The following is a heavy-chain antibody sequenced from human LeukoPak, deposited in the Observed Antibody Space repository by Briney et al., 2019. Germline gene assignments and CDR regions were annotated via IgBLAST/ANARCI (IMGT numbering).Heavy chain of an antibody. CDR1: GGSISSYY. V-gene: IGHV4-59*01. CDR2: IYYSGST. CDR3: ARGIGVYFVDIVATSNFDY. D-gene: IGHD5-12*01. J-gene: IGHJ4*02. Sequence: SETLSLTCTVSGGSISSYYWSWIRQPPGKGLEWIGYIYYSGSTNYNPSLKSRVTISVDTSKNQFSLKLSSVTAADTAVYCCARGIGVYFVDIVATSNFDYWGQGTLVTVSS.